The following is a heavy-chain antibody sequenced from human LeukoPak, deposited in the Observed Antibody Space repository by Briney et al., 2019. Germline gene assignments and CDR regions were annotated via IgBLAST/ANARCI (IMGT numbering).Heavy chain of an antibody. CDR3: AKVALGYCTNGVCYTGYYYYGMDV. CDR2: ISGSGGST. D-gene: IGHD2-8*01. J-gene: IGHJ6*02. CDR1: GFTFSSYA. V-gene: IGHV3-23*01. Sequence: GGSLRLSCAASGFTFSSYAMSWVRQAPGKGLEWVSAISGSGGSTYYADSVKGRFTISRDNSKNTLYLQMDSLRAEDTAVYYCAKVALGYCTNGVCYTGYYYYGMDVWGQGTTVTVSS.